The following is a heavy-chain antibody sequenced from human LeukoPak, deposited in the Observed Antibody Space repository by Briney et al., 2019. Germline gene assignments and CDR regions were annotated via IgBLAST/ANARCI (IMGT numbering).Heavy chain of an antibody. V-gene: IGHV1-2*02. CDR3: AVSPYAWSPMDV. CDR2: INPNSGGT. CDR1: GYTFTGYY. Sequence: ASVKVSCKASGYTFTGYYMHWVRQAPGQGLEWMGWINPNSGGTNYAQKFQGRVTMTRDTPISTAYMELSRLRSDDTAVYYCAVSPYAWSPMDVWGQGTTVTVSS. D-gene: IGHD3-3*01. J-gene: IGHJ6*02.